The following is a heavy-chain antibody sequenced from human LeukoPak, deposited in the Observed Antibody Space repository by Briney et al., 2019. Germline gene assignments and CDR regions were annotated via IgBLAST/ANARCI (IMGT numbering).Heavy chain of an antibody. D-gene: IGHD3-3*01. CDR1: GGSFSGFY. Sequence: TSETLSLTCAVDGGSFSGFYWTWIRQTPAKRLEWIGEINQTDNTNYNPSLTDYNPSLKPRVTISVDSSKSQLSLKVNSVTAADTGIYYCARVRHDALEYGYYMDVWGTGTSLAVSS. V-gene: IGHV4-34*01. CDR3: ARVRHDALEYGYYMDV. J-gene: IGHJ6*03. CDR2: INQTDNT.